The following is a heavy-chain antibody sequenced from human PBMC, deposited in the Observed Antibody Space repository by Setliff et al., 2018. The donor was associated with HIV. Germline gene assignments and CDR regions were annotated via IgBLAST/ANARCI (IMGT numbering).Heavy chain of an antibody. V-gene: IGHV1-18*01. CDR1: NYTFTNYA. J-gene: IGHJ4*02. D-gene: IGHD4-4*01. CDR3: ARVGLSAVPFPTVY. Sequence: ASVKVSCKASNYTFTNYAITWVRQAPGQRPEWMGLISAYDGDTKYAQKFHNRLSMTADTSTTTAYMDLRGLTSDDTGVYYCARVGLSAVPFPTVYWGQGTLVTVSS. CDR2: ISAYDGDT.